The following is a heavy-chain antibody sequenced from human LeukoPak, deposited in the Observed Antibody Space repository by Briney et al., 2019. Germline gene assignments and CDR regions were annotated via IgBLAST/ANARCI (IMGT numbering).Heavy chain of an antibody. CDR3: ARDRLVGATTVVY. D-gene: IGHD1-26*01. CDR1: GFTFSSYS. J-gene: IGHJ4*02. Sequence: GGSLRLSCAASGFTFSSYSMNWVRPAPGKGLEWVSSISSSSSYIYYADSVKGRFTISRDNAKNSLYLQMNSLRAEDTAVYYCARDRLVGATTVVYWGQGTLVTVSS. CDR2: ISSSSSYI. V-gene: IGHV3-21*01.